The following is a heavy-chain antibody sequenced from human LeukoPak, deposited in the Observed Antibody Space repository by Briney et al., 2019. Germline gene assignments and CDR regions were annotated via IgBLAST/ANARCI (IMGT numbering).Heavy chain of an antibody. V-gene: IGHV3-23*01. CDR1: GFTFSSYA. D-gene: IGHD6-13*01. CDR2: ISGSGGST. J-gene: IGHJ4*02. CDR3: AKDHFWYSSSWTHPNFDY. Sequence: AGGSLRLSCAASGFTFSSYAMSWVRQAPGKGLEWVSAISGSGGSTYYADSVKGRFTISRDNSKNTLYLQMNSLRAEDTAVYYCAKDHFWYSSSWTHPNFDYWGQGTLVTVSS.